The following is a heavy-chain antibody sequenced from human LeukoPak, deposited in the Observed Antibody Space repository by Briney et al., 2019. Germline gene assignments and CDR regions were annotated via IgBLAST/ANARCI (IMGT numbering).Heavy chain of an antibody. J-gene: IGHJ5*02. V-gene: IGHV4-38-2*02. CDR2: IYYSGST. CDR3: ASSVDP. CDR1: GHSIINSFY. Sequence: PSETLSLTCTVSGHSIINSFYWGWIRQPPGKGLEWIGSIYYSGSTYYNPSLKSRVTISVDTSKNQFSLKLSSVTAADTAVYYCASSVDPWGQGTLVTVSS.